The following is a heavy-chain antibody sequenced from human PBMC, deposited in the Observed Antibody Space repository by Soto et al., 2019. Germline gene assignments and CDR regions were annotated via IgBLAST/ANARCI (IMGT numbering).Heavy chain of an antibody. J-gene: IGHJ5*02. Sequence: EVQLVESGGGLVQPGRSLRLSCAASGFRIEDYAMHWVRQAPGKGLEWVSGISWNSGTIGYEDSVKGRFTISRDNTKNSLDLQMTSLRAEDTAFYYCAKGSDYGDYVGWFDPWGQGTLVTVSS. V-gene: IGHV3-9*01. CDR2: ISWNSGTI. D-gene: IGHD4-17*01. CDR3: AKGSDYGDYVGWFDP. CDR1: GFRIEDYA.